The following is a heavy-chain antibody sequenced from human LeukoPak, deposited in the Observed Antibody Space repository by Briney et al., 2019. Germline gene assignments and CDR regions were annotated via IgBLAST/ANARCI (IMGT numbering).Heavy chain of an antibody. CDR2: IYYSGST. D-gene: IGHD1-26*01. Sequence: KPSETLSLTCTVSGGSIISYYWSWIRQPPGRGLEWIGYIYYSGSTNYNPSLKSRVTISVDTSRNQFSLKLSSVTAADTAVYYCARGALIVGATSFDYWGQGTPVTVSS. CDR1: GGSIISYY. V-gene: IGHV4-59*01. CDR3: ARGALIVGATSFDY. J-gene: IGHJ4*02.